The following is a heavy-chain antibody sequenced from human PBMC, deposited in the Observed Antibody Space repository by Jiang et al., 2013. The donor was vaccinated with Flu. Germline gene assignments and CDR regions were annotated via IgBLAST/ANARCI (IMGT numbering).Heavy chain of an antibody. CDR3: ARGTDCSGGSCYSGDAFDI. V-gene: IGHV1-2*05. J-gene: IGHJ3*02. D-gene: IGHD2-15*01. CDR2: INPNSGGT. CDR1: GYTFTGYY. Sequence: SVKVSCKASGYTFTGYYMHWVRQAPGQGLEWMGRINPNSGGTNYAQKFQGRVTMTRDTSISTAYMELSRLRSDDTVVYYCARGTDCSGGSCYSGDAFDIWGQGTMVTVSS.